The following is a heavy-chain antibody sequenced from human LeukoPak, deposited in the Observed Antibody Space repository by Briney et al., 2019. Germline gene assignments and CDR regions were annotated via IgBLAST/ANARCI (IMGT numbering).Heavy chain of an antibody. CDR1: GFTFSTYA. CDR3: AREMVVIATSD. V-gene: IGHV3-30-3*01. Sequence: GRSLRLSCAASGFTFSTYAMHWVRQAPGKGLEWVAVISFDGSNKYYADSVKGRFTISRDNSQNTLYLQMNSLRAVDTAVYYCAREMVVIATSDWGLGTLVTVSS. CDR2: ISFDGSNK. D-gene: IGHD2-21*01. J-gene: IGHJ4*02.